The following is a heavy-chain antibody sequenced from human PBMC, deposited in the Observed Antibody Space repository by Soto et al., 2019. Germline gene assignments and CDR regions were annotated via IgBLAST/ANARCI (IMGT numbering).Heavy chain of an antibody. CDR3: ARDDTAGLFDF. D-gene: IGHD3-3*01. Sequence: QVQLQESGPGLVSPAETLSLTCSVSTGSMRTYYWTWIRQSPGKGLEWIGQISHTARTKYNPSLESRVTIAVYTTRKQFALKLTSVNAEGTALYYCARDDTAGLFDFWSQGTLVTVSS. CDR1: TGSMRTYY. CDR2: ISHTART. J-gene: IGHJ4*02. V-gene: IGHV4-59*01.